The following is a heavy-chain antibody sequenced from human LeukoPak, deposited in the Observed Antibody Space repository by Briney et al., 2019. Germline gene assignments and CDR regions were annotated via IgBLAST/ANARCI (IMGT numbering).Heavy chain of an antibody. Sequence: QAGGSLRLSCAASGFIFRNYAMRWVRQAPGKGLEWVSAITGSGDTTYYADSVKGRFTISRDNSKSTLYVEMNTLRAEDTAVYYCAKWGDYDILTGYYVSDFWGQGTLVTVSS. V-gene: IGHV3-23*01. J-gene: IGHJ4*02. CDR2: ITGSGDTT. CDR1: GFIFRNYA. D-gene: IGHD3-9*01. CDR3: AKWGDYDILTGYYVSDF.